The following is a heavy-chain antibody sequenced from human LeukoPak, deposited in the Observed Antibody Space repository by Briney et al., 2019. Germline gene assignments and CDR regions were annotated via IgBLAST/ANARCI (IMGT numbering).Heavy chain of an antibody. CDR2: IYHSGST. V-gene: IGHV4-38-2*02. CDR3: ASGGPTIFGVVKKLYFDY. CDR1: GYSISSGYY. D-gene: IGHD3-3*01. J-gene: IGHJ4*02. Sequence: SETLSLTCTVSGYSISSGYYWGWIRQPPGKGLEWIGSIYHSGSTYYNPSLKSRVTISVDTSKNQFSLKLSSVTAADTAVYYCASGGPTIFGVVKKLYFDYWGQGTLVTVSS.